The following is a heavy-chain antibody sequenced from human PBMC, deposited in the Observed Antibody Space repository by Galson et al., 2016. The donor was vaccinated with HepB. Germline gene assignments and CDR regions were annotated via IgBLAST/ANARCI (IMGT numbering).Heavy chain of an antibody. V-gene: IGHV1-3*01. D-gene: IGHD3/OR15-3a*01. J-gene: IGHJ3*02. CDR3: AREHDIWTSYAFDI. Sequence: SVKVSCKASGFTLTRYAIKWVRQAPGQRREWMGWINVGNGNTKYSEKFQGRVTITRDTSASTVYLELSSLRSEDTAVYYCAREHDIWTSYAFDIWGQGTMITVSS. CDR1: GFTLTRYA. CDR2: INVGNGNT.